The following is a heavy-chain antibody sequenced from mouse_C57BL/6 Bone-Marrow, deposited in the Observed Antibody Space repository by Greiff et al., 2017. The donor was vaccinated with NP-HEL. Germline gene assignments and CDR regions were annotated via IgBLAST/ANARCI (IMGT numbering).Heavy chain of an antibody. Sequence: VQLQQSGAELVRPGASVKLSCKASGYTFTDYYINWVKQRPGQGLEWIARIYPGSGNTYYNEKFKGKATLTADKSSSTAYMQLSSLTSEYSAVYFCAREISYDYDDYAMDYWGQGTSVTVSS. V-gene: IGHV1-76*01. CDR2: IYPGSGNT. CDR3: AREISYDYDDYAMDY. CDR1: GYTFTDYY. J-gene: IGHJ4*01. D-gene: IGHD2-4*01.